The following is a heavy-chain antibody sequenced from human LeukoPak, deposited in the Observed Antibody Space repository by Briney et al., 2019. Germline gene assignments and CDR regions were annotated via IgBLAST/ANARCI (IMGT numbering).Heavy chain of an antibody. D-gene: IGHD4-11*01. Sequence: GESLKISCKGSGYSFTSYWIGWVRPMPGKGLEWMGIIYPGDSDTRYSPSFQGQVTISADKSISTAYLQWSSLKASDTAMYYCARQSYSNYEDYYYYYMDVWGKGTTVTVSS. J-gene: IGHJ6*03. CDR2: IYPGDSDT. CDR3: ARQSYSNYEDYYYYYMDV. V-gene: IGHV5-51*01. CDR1: GYSFTSYW.